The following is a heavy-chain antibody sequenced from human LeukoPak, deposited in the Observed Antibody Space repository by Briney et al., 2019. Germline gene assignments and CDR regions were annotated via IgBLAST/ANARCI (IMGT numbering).Heavy chain of an antibody. Sequence: GGCSRLSCAASGFTLTNYAMNWVRQTPGKGLEWVSGISGGNTYYADSVRGRFTISRDSSKNTLYLHMDFLRAEDTAVYLCAKGFTTGWSEGYLDYWGQGTLVSVSS. J-gene: IGHJ4*02. D-gene: IGHD6-19*01. CDR2: ISGGNT. CDR3: AKGFTTGWSEGYLDY. CDR1: GFTLTNYA. V-gene: IGHV3-23*01.